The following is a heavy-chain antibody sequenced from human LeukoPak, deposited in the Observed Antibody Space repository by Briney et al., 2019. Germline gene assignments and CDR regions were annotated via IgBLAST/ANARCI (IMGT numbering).Heavy chain of an antibody. CDR3: AREYSSSSCFDY. D-gene: IGHD6-6*01. CDR2: INPNSGGT. J-gene: IGHJ4*02. V-gene: IGHV1-2*02. CDR1: GYTFTGYY. Sequence: ASVKVSCKASGYTFTGYYMHWVRQAPGQGLEWMGWINPNSGGTNYAQKFQGRVTMTRDTSISTAYMELSRLRSGDTAVYYCAREYSSSSCFDYWGQGTLVTVSS.